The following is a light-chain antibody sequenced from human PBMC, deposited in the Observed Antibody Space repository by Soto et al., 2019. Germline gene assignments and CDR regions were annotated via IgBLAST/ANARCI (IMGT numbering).Light chain of an antibody. CDR3: HQTYNAPAT. V-gene: IGKV1-39*01. J-gene: IGKJ1*01. Sequence: DIQMTQSPSSLSASVGDRVTITCRASQSINNCLSWFQQKPGQAPKLLIYAASSLQSGVPARFSGSGSGTDFILTISSLQPEDFATYFCHQTYNAPATFGQGTKVGVK. CDR2: AAS. CDR1: QSINNC.